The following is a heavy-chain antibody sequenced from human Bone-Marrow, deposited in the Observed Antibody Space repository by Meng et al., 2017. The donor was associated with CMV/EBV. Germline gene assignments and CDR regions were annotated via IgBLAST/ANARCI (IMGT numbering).Heavy chain of an antibody. J-gene: IGHJ3*02. Sequence: SLKISCAASGFDLDDYAMHWVRQVPGKGLEWVSSISWNSDRIDYAAPVKGRFTISRDNAKNFLYVQMNSLKPGDTALYYCAKDIGAYAGFETWGKGTMVTVSS. V-gene: IGHV3-9*01. CDR1: GFDLDDYA. CDR2: ISWNSDRI. D-gene: IGHD4-23*01. CDR3: AKDIGAYAGFET.